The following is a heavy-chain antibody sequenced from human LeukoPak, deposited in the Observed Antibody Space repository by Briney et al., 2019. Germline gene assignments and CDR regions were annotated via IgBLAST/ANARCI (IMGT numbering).Heavy chain of an antibody. Sequence: ASVKVSCKASGYTFTSYGISWVRQAPGQGLEWMGWISAYNGNTNYAQKLQGRVTMTTDTSTSTAYMELRSLRSDDTAVYYCARARFIAVAGSFGYWGQGTLVTVSS. CDR3: ARARFIAVAGSFGY. V-gene: IGHV1-18*01. D-gene: IGHD6-19*01. J-gene: IGHJ4*02. CDR1: GYTFTSYG. CDR2: ISAYNGNT.